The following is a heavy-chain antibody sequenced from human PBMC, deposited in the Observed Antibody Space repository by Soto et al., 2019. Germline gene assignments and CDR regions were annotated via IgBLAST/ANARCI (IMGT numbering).Heavy chain of an antibody. V-gene: IGHV1-69*13. Sequence: SVTVSRKASVGTFSRYAISWVRQAPGQGLEWMGGIIPIFGTANYAQKFQGRVTITADESTSTAYMELSSLRSEDTAVYFCALGRGRPSYFDDWGQGTWVTVSS. CDR2: IIPIFGTA. CDR1: VGTFSRYA. J-gene: IGHJ4*02. D-gene: IGHD1-26*01. CDR3: ALGRGRPSYFDD.